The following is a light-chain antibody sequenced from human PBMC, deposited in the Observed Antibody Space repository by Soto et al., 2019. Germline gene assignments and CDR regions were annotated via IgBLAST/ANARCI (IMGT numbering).Light chain of an antibody. CDR1: QSISRW. CDR2: DAS. J-gene: IGKJ1*01. V-gene: IGKV1-5*01. Sequence: SVFALSSSVVDRVTITCRASQSISRWLAWYQQKPWKAPKLLIYDASSMESGVPSRFSGSGSGTEFTLTISSLQPDDFASYYWPEYNCYPWTFGQRAKVDI. CDR3: PEYNCYPWT.